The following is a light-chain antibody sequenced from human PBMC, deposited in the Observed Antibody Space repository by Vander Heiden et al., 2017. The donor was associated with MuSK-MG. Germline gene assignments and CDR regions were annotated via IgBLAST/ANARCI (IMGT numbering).Light chain of an antibody. CDR1: ISDVGAYTF. J-gene: IGLJ2*01. V-gene: IGLV2-14*03. CDR3: CSVTRIGLLI. Sequence: QSALTQPAAGSASPRQSITIPCTGAISDVGAYTFVSWYPPYPGKAPTLLIYDVTYRPSGVSHRFSGSSSGNTTSLTISVRQDADEANYYDCSVTRIGLLIFGGGTYVTVL. CDR2: DVT.